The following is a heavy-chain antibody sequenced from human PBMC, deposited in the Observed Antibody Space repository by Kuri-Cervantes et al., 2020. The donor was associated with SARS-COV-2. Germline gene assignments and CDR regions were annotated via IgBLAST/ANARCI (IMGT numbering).Heavy chain of an antibody. J-gene: IGHJ4*02. CDR2: INPSGGST. CDR1: GYTFTSYY. V-gene: IGHV1-46*01. D-gene: IGHD4-11*01. CDR3: ARDGDYSNYGMYYFDY. Sequence: VSVKVSCKASGYTFTSYYMHWVRQAPGQGLEWMGIINPSGGSTSYAQKFQGRVTMTRDTSTGTVYMELSSLRSEDTAVYYCARDGDYSNYGMYYFDYWGQGTLVTVSS.